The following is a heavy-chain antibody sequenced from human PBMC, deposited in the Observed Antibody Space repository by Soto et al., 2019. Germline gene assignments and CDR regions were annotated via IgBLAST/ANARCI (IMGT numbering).Heavy chain of an antibody. Sequence: SETLSLTCTVSGGSISSSTSFYWVWIRQPPGKGLEWIGTIYYSGSTFYNPSLKSRVTMSVDTSKNHFSLKLSSVTAADTAVYYCARQIAGYSYGHFDYSGQGTLVTVSS. V-gene: IGHV4-39*01. J-gene: IGHJ4*02. CDR3: ARQIAGYSYGHFDY. D-gene: IGHD5-18*01. CDR1: GGSISSSTSFY. CDR2: IYYSGST.